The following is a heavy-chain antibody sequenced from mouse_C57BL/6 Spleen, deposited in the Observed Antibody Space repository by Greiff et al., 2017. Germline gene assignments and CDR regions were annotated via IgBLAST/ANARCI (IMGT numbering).Heavy chain of an antibody. Sequence: EVQLQQSGPELVKPGASVKIPCKASGYTFTDYNMDWVKQSHGKSLEWIGDINPNNGGTIYNQKFKGKATLTVDKSSSTAYMELRSLTSEDTAVYYCARDYGSSYFAWFAYWGQGTLVTVSA. J-gene: IGHJ3*01. CDR2: INPNNGGT. D-gene: IGHD1-1*01. CDR3: ARDYGSSYFAWFAY. CDR1: GYTFTDYN. V-gene: IGHV1-18*01.